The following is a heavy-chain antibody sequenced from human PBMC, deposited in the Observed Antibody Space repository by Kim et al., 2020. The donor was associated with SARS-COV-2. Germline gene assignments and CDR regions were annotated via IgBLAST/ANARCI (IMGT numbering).Heavy chain of an antibody. Sequence: SVKVSCKASGGTFSSYAISWVRQAPGQGLEWMGGIIPIFGTANYAQKFQGRVTITADESTSTAYMELSSLRSEDTAVYYCARFYGSGSYYNPRYYYYGMDVWSQGTTVTVSS. V-gene: IGHV1-69*13. CDR3: ARFYGSGSYYNPRYYYYGMDV. CDR2: IIPIFGTA. D-gene: IGHD3-10*01. J-gene: IGHJ6*02. CDR1: GGTFSSYA.